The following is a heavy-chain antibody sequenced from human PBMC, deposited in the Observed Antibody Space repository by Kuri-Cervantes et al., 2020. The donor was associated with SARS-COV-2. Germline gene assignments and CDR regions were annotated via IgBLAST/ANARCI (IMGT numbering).Heavy chain of an antibody. D-gene: IGHD6-19*01. CDR3: ARPNIKQWLVLFGTGSAFDI. CDR1: GGSFSGYY. Sequence: SETQSLTCAVYGGSFSGYYWSWIRQPPGKGLEWIGEINHSGSTNYNPSLKSRVTISVDTSKNQFSLKLSSVTAADTAVYYCARPNIKQWLVLFGTGSAFDIWGQGTMVTVSS. CDR2: INHSGST. V-gene: IGHV4-34*01. J-gene: IGHJ3*02.